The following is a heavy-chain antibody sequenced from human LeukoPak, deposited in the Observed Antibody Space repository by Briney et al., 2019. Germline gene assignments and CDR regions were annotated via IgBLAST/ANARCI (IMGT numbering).Heavy chain of an antibody. CDR3: ARLGPGGHGEFDY. CDR2: IYYSGST. J-gene: IGHJ4*02. Sequence: SETLSLTCTVSGGSISSYYWSWIRQPPGKGLEWIGYIYYSGSTNYNPSLKSRVTISVDTSKNQFSLKLSSVTAADTAVYYCARLGPGGHGEFDYWGQGILVTVSS. CDR1: GGSISSYY. V-gene: IGHV4-59*01. D-gene: IGHD3-10*01.